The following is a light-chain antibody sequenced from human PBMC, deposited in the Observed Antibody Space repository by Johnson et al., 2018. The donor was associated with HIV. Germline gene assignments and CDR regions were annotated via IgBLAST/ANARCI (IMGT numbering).Light chain of an antibody. V-gene: IGLV1-51*01. Sequence: QSVLTQPPSVSAAPGQKVTISCSGSSSNIGNNYVSWYQHLPGRAPKLLIYDNNKRPSGIPDRFSGSKSGTSATLGITGLRTGDEADYYCGTWDSSLSAVFGTGTKVTVL. CDR2: DNN. J-gene: IGLJ1*01. CDR1: SSNIGNNY. CDR3: GTWDSSLSAV.